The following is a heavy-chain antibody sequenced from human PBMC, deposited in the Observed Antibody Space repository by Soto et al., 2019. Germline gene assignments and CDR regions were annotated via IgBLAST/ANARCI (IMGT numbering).Heavy chain of an antibody. CDR1: GGSFSGYY. V-gene: IGHV4-34*01. CDR3: ARGYSSSSTD. D-gene: IGHD6-6*01. CDR2: INHSGST. J-gene: IGHJ4*02. Sequence: PSETQSLTCAVYGGSFSGYYWSWIRQPPGKGLEWIGEINHSGSTNYNPSLKSRVTISVDTSKNQFSLKLSSVTAADTAVYYCARGYSSSSTDWGQGTLVTVSS.